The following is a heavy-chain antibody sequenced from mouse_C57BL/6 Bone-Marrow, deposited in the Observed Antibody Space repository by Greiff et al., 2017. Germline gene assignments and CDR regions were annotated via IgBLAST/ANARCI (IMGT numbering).Heavy chain of an antibody. CDR3: TTHAMDN. J-gene: IGHJ4*01. V-gene: IGHV6-6*01. Sequence: EVKLQASGGGLVQPGGSMKLSCAASGFTFSDAWMDWVRQSPEKGLEWVAEIRNKANNHATYYAESVKGRFTIARDDTKSSVYLQRHSLRAEDTGIYYCTTHAMDNWGQGTSVTVSS. CDR2: IRNKANNHAT. CDR1: GFTFSDAW.